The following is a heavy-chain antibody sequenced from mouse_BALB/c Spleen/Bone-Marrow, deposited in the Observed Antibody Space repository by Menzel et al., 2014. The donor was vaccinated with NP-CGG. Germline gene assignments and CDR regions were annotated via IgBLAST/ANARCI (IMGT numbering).Heavy chain of an antibody. V-gene: IGHV3-1*02. D-gene: IGHD1-1*01. CDR3: AITTVVNAMDY. CDR1: GYSITSGYT. J-gene: IGHJ4*01. CDR2: IHYSGTT. Sequence: EVQLVESGPDLVKPSQSLSLTCTVTGYSITSGYTCHWIRQFPGNTLEWMGYIHYSGTTNYNPSLKSRISITRDTSKNQFFLQLNSVTTEDTATYYCAITTVVNAMDYWGQGTSVTVSS.